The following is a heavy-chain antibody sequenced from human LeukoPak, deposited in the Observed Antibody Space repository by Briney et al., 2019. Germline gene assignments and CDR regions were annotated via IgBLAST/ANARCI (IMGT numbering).Heavy chain of an antibody. J-gene: IGHJ3*02. CDR3: AGGGGRAFDI. V-gene: IGHV3-64*01. CDR2: ISSTGGST. CDR1: GFTFSSYA. Sequence: GGSLRLSCAASGFTFSSYAMHWVRQAPGKGLEYVSAISSTGGSTYYANSVKGRFTISRDNSKNTLYLQMGSLRAEDTAVYYCAGGGGRAFDIWGQGTMVTVSS.